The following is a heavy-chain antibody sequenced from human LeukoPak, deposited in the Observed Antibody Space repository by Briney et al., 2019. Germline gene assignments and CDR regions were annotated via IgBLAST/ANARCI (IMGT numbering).Heavy chain of an antibody. CDR2: ISTDGSYK. D-gene: IGHD3-16*01. CDR1: GFTFSSFP. CDR3: ARSLIPGRWYFYL. J-gene: IGHJ2*01. Sequence: GKSLRLSCTVSGFTFSSFPFHWVRQAPGKGLEWVAAISTDGSYKYHGDSVKGRFTISRDNPMNTLYLQMNGLRPDDTAVYYCARSLIPGRWYFYLWGRGTLVTVSS. V-gene: IGHV3-30*04.